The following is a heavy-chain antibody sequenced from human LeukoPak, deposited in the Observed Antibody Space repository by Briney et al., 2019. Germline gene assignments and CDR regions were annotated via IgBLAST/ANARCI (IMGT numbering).Heavy chain of an antibody. D-gene: IGHD1-26*01. CDR2: INHSGST. CDR1: GGSFSGYY. J-gene: IGHJ1*01. Sequence: SETLSLTCAVYGGSFSGYYWSWIRQPPGKGLEWIGEINHSGSTNYNPSLKSRVTISVDTSKNQFSLKLSSVTAADTAVYYCARGGGSYFFPEYFQHWGQGTPVTVSS. V-gene: IGHV4-34*01. CDR3: ARGGGSYFFPEYFQH.